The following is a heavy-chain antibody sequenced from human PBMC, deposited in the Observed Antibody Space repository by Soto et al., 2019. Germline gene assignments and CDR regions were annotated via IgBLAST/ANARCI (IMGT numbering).Heavy chain of an antibody. CDR3: ARDRVESGYPEYFQH. D-gene: IGHD3-22*01. CDR1: GFTVSSNY. Sequence: EVQLVESGGGLIQPGGSLRLSCAASGFTVSSNYMSWVRQAPGKGLEWVSVIYSGGSTYYADSVKGRLTISRDNSKNTLYLQMNRLRAEDTAVYYCARDRVESGYPEYFQHWGQGTRVTVSS. V-gene: IGHV3-53*01. J-gene: IGHJ1*01. CDR2: IYSGGST.